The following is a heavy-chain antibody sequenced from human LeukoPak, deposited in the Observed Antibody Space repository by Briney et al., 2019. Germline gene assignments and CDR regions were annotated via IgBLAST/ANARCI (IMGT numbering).Heavy chain of an antibody. J-gene: IGHJ3*02. CDR1: GGSISSYY. D-gene: IGHD3-10*01. CDR2: IYYSGTT. CDR3: ARMVRGVIDAFEI. Sequence: SETLFLTCTVSGGSISSYYWSWIRQPPGKGLEGIAYIYYSGTTKYNASPKSRVTMSVDTSKNQFSLKLSSVTAADTVVYYCARMVRGVIDAFEIWGQGTMVTVSS. V-gene: IGHV4-59*01.